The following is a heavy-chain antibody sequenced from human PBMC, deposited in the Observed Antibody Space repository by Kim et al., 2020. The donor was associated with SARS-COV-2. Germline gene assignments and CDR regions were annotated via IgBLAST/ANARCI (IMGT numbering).Heavy chain of an antibody. J-gene: IGHJ4*02. CDR2: IRSKANSYAT. CDR1: GFTFSGSA. CDR3: TSPGAALGVDS. Sequence: GGSLRLSCAASGFTFSGSAMHWVRQASGKGLEWVGRIRSKANSYATAYAASVKGRFTISRDDSKNTAYLQMNSLKTEDTAVYYCTSPGAALGVDSWGQGTLVTVSS. D-gene: IGHD3-10*01. V-gene: IGHV3-73*01.